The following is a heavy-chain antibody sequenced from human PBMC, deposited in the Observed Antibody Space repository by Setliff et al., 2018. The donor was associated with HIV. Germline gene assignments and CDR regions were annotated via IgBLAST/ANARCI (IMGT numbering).Heavy chain of an antibody. CDR1: GYSFATLW. CDR2: IYPGDSDT. D-gene: IGHD6-19*01. J-gene: IGHJ4*02. CDR3: AREQSFDY. Sequence: GESLKISCQASGYSFATLWIGWVRQMPGKGLEWMGIIYPGDSDTTYSPSFQAQVTISADKSISTAYLQWSSLKASDSAMYYCAREQSFDYWGQGTLVTVSS. V-gene: IGHV5-51*01.